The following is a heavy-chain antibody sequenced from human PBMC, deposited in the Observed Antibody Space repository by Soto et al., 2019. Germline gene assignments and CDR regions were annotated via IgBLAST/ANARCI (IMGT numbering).Heavy chain of an antibody. V-gene: IGHV1-18*04. CDR1: GYTFTSYG. CDR2: ISAYNGNT. CDR3: ARERSYDVWSAYRGLLYGKDV. J-gene: IGHJ6*02. D-gene: IGHD3-3*01. Sequence: QVQLVQSGAEVKKPGASVKVSCKASGYTFTSYGISWVRQAPGQGLEWMGWISAYNGNTNYAQKLQGRVTMTTDTATRTAYMDLRSLRSDDTAVYYCARERSYDVWSAYRGLLYGKDVWGQGTTVTV.